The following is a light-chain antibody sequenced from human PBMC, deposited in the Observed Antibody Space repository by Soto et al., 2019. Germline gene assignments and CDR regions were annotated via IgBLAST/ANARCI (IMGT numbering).Light chain of an antibody. CDR1: SSNIGAGHD. CDR2: GHT. CDR3: QSYDSRLRV. Sequence: QPVLTQPPSVSGAPGQRVTISCTGTSSNIGAGHDVHWYQQLPGTAPKLLIYGHTNRPSGVPARFSGSTSGASASLAITGLQAEDEADYYCQSYDSRLRVFGGGTKVTVL. J-gene: IGLJ2*01. V-gene: IGLV1-40*01.